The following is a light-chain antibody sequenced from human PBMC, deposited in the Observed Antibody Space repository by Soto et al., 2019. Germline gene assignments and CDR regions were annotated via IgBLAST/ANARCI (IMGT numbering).Light chain of an antibody. CDR2: GAS. CDR3: QQRDSWPIT. V-gene: IGKV3-11*01. CDR1: QSVDSY. J-gene: IGKJ5*01. Sequence: EIVLTQSPGTLPLSPGERATLSCRASQSVDSYLVWYQQKPGQAPRLLIFGASNRATGIPARFSGSGSGTDFTLTINSLEPDDFAVYYCQQRDSWPITFGQGTRLEIK.